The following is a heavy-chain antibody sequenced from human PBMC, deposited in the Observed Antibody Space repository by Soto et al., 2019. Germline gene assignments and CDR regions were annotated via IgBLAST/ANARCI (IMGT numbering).Heavy chain of an antibody. CDR3: ASGGYYDSSGYPTDFDY. V-gene: IGHV3-30-3*01. Sequence: QVQLVESGGGVVQPGRSLRLSCAASGFTFSSYAMHWVRQAPGKGLEWVAVISYDGSNKYYADSVKGRFTISRDNPKNTLYLQMNSLRAEDTAVYYCASGGYYDSSGYPTDFDYWGQGTLVTVSS. J-gene: IGHJ4*02. CDR1: GFTFSSYA. CDR2: ISYDGSNK. D-gene: IGHD3-22*01.